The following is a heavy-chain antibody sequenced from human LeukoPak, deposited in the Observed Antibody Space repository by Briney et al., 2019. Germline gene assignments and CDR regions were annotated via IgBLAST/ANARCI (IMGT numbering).Heavy chain of an antibody. CDR1: GGSFSGYY. Sequence: KTSETLSLTCAVYGGSFSGYYWSWIRQPPGKGLEWIGEINHSGSTNYNPSLKSRVTTSVDTSKNQFSLKLSSVTAADTAVYYCARGNNIVVVPAADFDYWGQGTLVTVSS. D-gene: IGHD2-2*01. J-gene: IGHJ4*02. V-gene: IGHV4-34*01. CDR3: ARGNNIVVVPAADFDY. CDR2: INHSGST.